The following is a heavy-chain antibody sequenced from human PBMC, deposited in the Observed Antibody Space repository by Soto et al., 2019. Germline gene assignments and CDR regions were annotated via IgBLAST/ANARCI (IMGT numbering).Heavy chain of an antibody. J-gene: IGHJ4*02. V-gene: IGHV4-61*01. D-gene: IGHD3-10*01. CDR1: GGSVSSGSHY. CDR2: IHYSGTT. Sequence: QVQLQESGPGLVKPSETLSLTCTVSGGSVSSGSHYWSWIRQPPRKGLEWIGYIHYSGTTNYNPSLQSRVIISVDTSKNQLSLKLSSVTAADTAVYYCARGYYGSGSGGYYFDYWGQGTLVTVSS. CDR3: ARGYYGSGSGGYYFDY.